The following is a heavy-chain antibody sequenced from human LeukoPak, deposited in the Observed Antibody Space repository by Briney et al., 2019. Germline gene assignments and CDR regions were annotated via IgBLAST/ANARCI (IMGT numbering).Heavy chain of an antibody. V-gene: IGHV4-34*01. CDR3: ARGYRITMVRGVPPRFDP. D-gene: IGHD3-10*01. CDR1: GGSFSGYY. CDR2: INHSGST. Sequence: SETLSLTCAVYGGSFSGYYWSWIRQPPGKGLEWIGEINHSGSTNYNPSLKSRVTISVDTSKNQFSLKLSSVTAADTAVYYCARGYRITMVRGVPPRFDPWGQGTLVTVSS. J-gene: IGHJ5*02.